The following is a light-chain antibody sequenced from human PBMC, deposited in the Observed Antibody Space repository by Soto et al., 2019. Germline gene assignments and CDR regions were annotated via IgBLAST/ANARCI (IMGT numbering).Light chain of an antibody. CDR3: KVWDSSSDHYV. V-gene: IGLV3-21*02. CDR1: NIGTKR. J-gene: IGLJ1*01. CDR2: DDS. Sequence: SYELTQPPSVSVAPGQTARITCGGNNIGTKRAHWYQQKPGQAPVMLVYDDSGRPSGIPARFSGSNSGNTATLTISRVEAEDEADYYCKVWDSSSDHYVFGTGTKVTVL.